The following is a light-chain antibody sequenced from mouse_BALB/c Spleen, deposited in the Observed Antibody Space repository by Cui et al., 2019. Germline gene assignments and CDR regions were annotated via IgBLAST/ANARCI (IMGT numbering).Light chain of an antibody. Sequence: DIKMTQSPSSMYASLGERVNITCKASQDINSYLSWFQQKPGKSPKTLIYRANRLVDGVPSRFSGSGSGQDYSLTISSLEYEDMGIYYCLQYDEFPWTFGGGTKLEIK. CDR3: LQYDEFPWT. J-gene: IGKJ1*01. CDR2: RAN. V-gene: IGKV14-111*01. CDR1: QDINSY.